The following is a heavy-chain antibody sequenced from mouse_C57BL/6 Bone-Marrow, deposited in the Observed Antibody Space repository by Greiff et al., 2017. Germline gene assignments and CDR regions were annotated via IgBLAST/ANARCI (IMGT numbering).Heavy chain of an antibody. CDR2: INPNNGGT. CDR1: GYTFTDYY. J-gene: IGHJ3*01. V-gene: IGHV1-26*01. Sequence: VQLQQSGPELVKPGASVKISCKASGYTFTDYYMNWVKQSHGKSLEWIGDINPNNGGTSYNQKFKGKATLTVDTSSSTAYMELRSLTSEDSAVYYCARTEYGLRRFAYWGQGTLVTVSA. CDR3: ARTEYGLRRFAY. D-gene: IGHD2-4*01.